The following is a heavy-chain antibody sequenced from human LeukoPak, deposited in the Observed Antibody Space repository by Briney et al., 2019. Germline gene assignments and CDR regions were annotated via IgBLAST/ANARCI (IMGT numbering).Heavy chain of an antibody. CDR3: TTDPSHRMSQS. CDR2: IKSKTDGGTA. CDR1: GLAFTGAW. V-gene: IGHV3-15*01. D-gene: IGHD2-15*01. J-gene: IGHJ5*02. Sequence: GGSLRLSCAASGLAFTGAWMNWVRQAPGKGLEGVGRIKSKTDGGTAQFAAPVKGRFTISRDDSKNALYLQMNSLQTEDTAVYYCTTDPSHRMSQSWGQGTLVTVSS.